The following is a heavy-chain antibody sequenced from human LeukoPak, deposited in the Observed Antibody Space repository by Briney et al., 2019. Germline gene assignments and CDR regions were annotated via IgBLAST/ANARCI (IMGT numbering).Heavy chain of an antibody. V-gene: IGHV1-18*04. CDR2: ISAYNGNT. Sequence: ASVKVSCKTSGFTFSGYFIHWVRQAPGQGLEWMGWISAYNGNTNYAQKLQGRVTMTTDTSTSTAYMELRSLRSDDTAVYYCARDHYYGMDVWGQGTTVTVSS. CDR3: ARDHYYGMDV. J-gene: IGHJ6*02. CDR1: GFTFSGYF.